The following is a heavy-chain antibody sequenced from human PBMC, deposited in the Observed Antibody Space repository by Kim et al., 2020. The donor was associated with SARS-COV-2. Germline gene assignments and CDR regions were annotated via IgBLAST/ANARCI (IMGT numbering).Heavy chain of an antibody. J-gene: IGHJ6*02. V-gene: IGHV1-8*01. CDR3: ARGLRREITIFGVVTHYGMDV. Sequence: ASVKVSCKASGYTFTSYDINWVRQATGQGLEWMGWMNPNSGNTGYAQKFQGRATMTRNTAISTAYMELSSLRSEDTAVYYCARGLRREITIFGVVTHYGMDVWGQGTTVTVSS. CDR1: GYTFTSYD. CDR2: MNPNSGNT. D-gene: IGHD3-3*01.